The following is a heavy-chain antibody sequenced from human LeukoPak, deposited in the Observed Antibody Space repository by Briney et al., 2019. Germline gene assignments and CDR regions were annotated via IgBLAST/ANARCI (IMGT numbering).Heavy chain of an antibody. D-gene: IGHD3-10*01. V-gene: IGHV1-69*05. CDR3: GRAPWFGESYPKWFDP. Sequence: ASVKVSCKASGCTFSSYAISWVRQAPGQGLEWMGGISPIFGTANYAHKFQGRVTITTDESTSTAYMELSSLRAEDTAVYYCGRAPWFGESYPKWFDPWGQGTLVTVSS. CDR1: GCTFSSYA. J-gene: IGHJ5*02. CDR2: ISPIFGTA.